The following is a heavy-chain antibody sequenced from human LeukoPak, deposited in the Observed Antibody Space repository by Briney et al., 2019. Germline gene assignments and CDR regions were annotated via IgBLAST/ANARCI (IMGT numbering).Heavy chain of an antibody. J-gene: IGHJ4*02. CDR1: GGTFSSYA. CDR2: IIPIFGTA. CDR3: AAAPGWGYYDSSGLPTD. D-gene: IGHD3-22*01. V-gene: IGHV1-69*05. Sequence: ASVKVSCKASGGTFSSYAISWVRQAPGQGLEWMGGIIPIFGTANYAQKFQERVTITRDMSTSTAYMELSSLRSEDTAVYYCAAAPGWGYYDSSGLPTDWGQGTLVTVSS.